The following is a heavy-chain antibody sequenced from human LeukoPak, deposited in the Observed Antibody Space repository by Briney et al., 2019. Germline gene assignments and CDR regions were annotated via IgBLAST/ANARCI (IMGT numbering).Heavy chain of an antibody. V-gene: IGHV4-39*02. CDR3: ARDLWSGYSLDWFDP. D-gene: IGHD3-3*01. CDR2: IYYSGST. Sequence: SETLSLTCTVSGGSISSSSYYWGWIRQPPGKGLEWIGSIYYSGSTYYNPSLKSRVTISVDTSKNQFSLKLSSVTAADTAVYYCARDLWSGYSLDWFDPWGQGTLVTVSS. J-gene: IGHJ5*02. CDR1: GGSISSSSYY.